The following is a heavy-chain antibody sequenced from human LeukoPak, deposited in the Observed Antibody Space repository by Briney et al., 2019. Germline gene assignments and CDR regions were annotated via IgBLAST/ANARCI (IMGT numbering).Heavy chain of an antibody. Sequence: PSQTLSLTCTVSGGSISSGDYYWSWIRQPPGKGLEWIGYIYYSGSTYYNPSLKSRVTISVDTSKNQFSLKLSSVTAADTAVYYCARSVEGATPDAFDIWGQRTMVTVSS. V-gene: IGHV4-30-4*08. CDR3: ARSVEGATPDAFDI. CDR1: GGSISSGDYY. CDR2: IYYSGST. D-gene: IGHD1-26*01. J-gene: IGHJ3*02.